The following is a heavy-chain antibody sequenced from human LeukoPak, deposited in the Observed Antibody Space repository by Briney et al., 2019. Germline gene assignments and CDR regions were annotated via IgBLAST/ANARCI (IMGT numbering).Heavy chain of an antibody. J-gene: IGHJ4*02. V-gene: IGHV3-74*01. CDR2: INGYGSST. CDR3: ARDAPGNTALDY. CDR1: GFTFISYQ. Sequence: PGGSLRLSCAASGFTFISYQMHWVRQAPGKGLVWVSRINGYGSSTDFADSVKGRFTISRDNAKNTLYLQMNSLRAEDTAVYYCARDAPGNTALDYWGQGTLVTVSS. D-gene: IGHD5-18*01.